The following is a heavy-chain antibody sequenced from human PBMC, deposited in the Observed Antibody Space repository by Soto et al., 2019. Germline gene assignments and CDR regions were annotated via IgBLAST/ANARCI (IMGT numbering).Heavy chain of an antibody. CDR1: GYTFTGYF. Sequence: QVQLVQSGAEVKKPGASVKVSCMASGYTFTGYFIHWVREVPGQGLEYMGWINPNTGGTDYAQKFQGRVTMTRDTSISTVFMEMKRLTSDDTAVYYCARVASWAARAGFDPWGQGTLVTVSS. D-gene: IGHD2-15*01. V-gene: IGHV1-2*02. CDR2: INPNTGGT. J-gene: IGHJ5*02. CDR3: ARVASWAARAGFDP.